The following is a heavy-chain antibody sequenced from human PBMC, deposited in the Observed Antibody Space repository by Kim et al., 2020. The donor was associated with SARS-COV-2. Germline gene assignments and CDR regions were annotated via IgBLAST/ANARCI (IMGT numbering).Heavy chain of an antibody. V-gene: IGHV4-34*01. CDR1: GGSFSGYY. J-gene: IGHJ4*01. CDR2: INHSGST. Sequence: SETLSLTCAVYGGSFSGYYWSWIRQPPGKGLEWIGEINHSGSTNYNPSLKSRVTISVDTSKNQFSLKLSSVTAADTAVYYCARGPLNVLRYFDWLSYWG. CDR3: ARGPLNVLRYFDWLSY. D-gene: IGHD3-9*01.